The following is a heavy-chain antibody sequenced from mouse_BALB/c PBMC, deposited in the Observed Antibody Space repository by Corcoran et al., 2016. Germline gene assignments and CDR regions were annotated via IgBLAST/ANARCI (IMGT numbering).Heavy chain of an antibody. CDR2: INTYTGEP. CDR3: ARSKISLDY. CDR1: GYTFTTAG. J-gene: IGHJ2*01. D-gene: IGHD2-4*01. V-gene: IGHV9S7*01. Sequence: QLVQSGPELKKPGETVRISCKASGYTFTTAGMQWVQKMPGKGLKWIGWINTYTGEPTYADDFKGRFAFSLETSASTAYLQINNLKNEDMATYFCARSKISLDYWGQGTTLTVSS.